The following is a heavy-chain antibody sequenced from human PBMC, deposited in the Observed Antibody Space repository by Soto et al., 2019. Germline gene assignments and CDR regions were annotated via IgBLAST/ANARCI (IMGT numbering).Heavy chain of an antibody. CDR2: IKSKTDGGTT. D-gene: IGHD4-17*01. J-gene: IGHJ4*02. CDR3: TTKFPDYGDYGVDY. V-gene: IGHV3-15*07. Sequence: GGSLRLSCAASGFTFSNAWMNWVRQAPGKGLEWVGRIKSKTDGGTTDYAAPVKGRFTISRDDSKNTLYLQMNSLKTEDTAVYYCTTKFPDYGDYGVDYWGQGTLVTVSS. CDR1: GFTFSNAW.